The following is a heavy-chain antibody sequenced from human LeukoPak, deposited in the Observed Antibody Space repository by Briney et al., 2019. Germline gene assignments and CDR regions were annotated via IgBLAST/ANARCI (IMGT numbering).Heavy chain of an antibody. Sequence: SETLSLTCTVSGDSISTSYWSWIRQPAGKRVEWIGRIFASGETNYNPSLGSRVIMSRDTSNNQFFLRLTSVTAADTAVYYCARDRYTWHDRDWFDSWGQGTLVTVSS. CDR1: GDSISTSY. D-gene: IGHD1-20*01. CDR3: ARDRYTWHDRDWFDS. J-gene: IGHJ5*01. V-gene: IGHV4-4*07. CDR2: IFASGET.